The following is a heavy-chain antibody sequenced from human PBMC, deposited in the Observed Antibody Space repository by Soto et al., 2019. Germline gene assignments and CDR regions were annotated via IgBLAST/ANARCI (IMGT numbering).Heavy chain of an antibody. CDR1: GYTSTSYG. J-gene: IGHJ4*02. D-gene: IGHD3-22*01. CDR3: ARDRYYYDTPLDYYFDY. V-gene: IGHV1-18*01. CDR2: ISAYNGNT. Sequence: QVQLVQSGAEVKKPGASVKVSCKASGYTSTSYGISWVRQAPGQGLEWIGWISAYNGNTNYAQKLQGRVTMTTDTSTSTAYMELRSLRSDDTAVYYCARDRYYYDTPLDYYFDYWGQGTLVTVSS.